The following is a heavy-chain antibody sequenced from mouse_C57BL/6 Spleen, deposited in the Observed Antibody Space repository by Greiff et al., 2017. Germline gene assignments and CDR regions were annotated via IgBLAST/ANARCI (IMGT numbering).Heavy chain of an antibody. CDR3: ARRGGSSSYWYFDV. D-gene: IGHD1-1*01. J-gene: IGHJ1*03. CDR1: GYTFTDYY. V-gene: IGHV1-26*01. Sequence: VQLQQSGPELVKPGASVKISCKASGYTFTDYYMNWVKQSHGKSLEWIGNINPNNGGTSYNQKFKGKATLTVDKSSSTAYMELRSLTAEDSAVYYCARRGGSSSYWYFDVWGTGTTVTVSS. CDR2: INPNNGGT.